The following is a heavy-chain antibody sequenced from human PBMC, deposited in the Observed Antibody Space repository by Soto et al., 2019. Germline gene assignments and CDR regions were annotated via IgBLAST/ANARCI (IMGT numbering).Heavy chain of an antibody. Sequence: SGPTLVNPTQTLTLTCTFSGFSLSTSGVGVGWIRQPPGKALEYLALIYWDDDKRYSPSLKSRLAITKDTSKNQVVLTVTNMDPVDTATYYCARRRSGGSFDNWGQGTLVTVSS. CDR1: GFSLSTSGVG. V-gene: IGHV2-5*02. D-gene: IGHD3-10*01. CDR2: IYWDDDK. J-gene: IGHJ4*02. CDR3: ARRRSGGSFDN.